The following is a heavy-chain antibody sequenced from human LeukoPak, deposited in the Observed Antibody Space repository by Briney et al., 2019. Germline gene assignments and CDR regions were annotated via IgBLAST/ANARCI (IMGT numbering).Heavy chain of an antibody. Sequence: GGSLRLSCVASTFTFSSNAMSWVRRAPGKGLEWVSVISGSGDRTYYADSVKGRFTISRDNSKNTLYLQMNSLRAGDTAIYYCAKVLGSGWSPFDYWGQGTLVTVSS. CDR3: AKVLGSGWSPFDY. J-gene: IGHJ4*02. CDR1: TFTFSSNA. CDR2: ISGSGDRT. D-gene: IGHD6-19*01. V-gene: IGHV3-23*01.